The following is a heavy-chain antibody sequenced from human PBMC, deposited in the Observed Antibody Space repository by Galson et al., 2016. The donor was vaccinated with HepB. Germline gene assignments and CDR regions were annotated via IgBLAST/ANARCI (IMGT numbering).Heavy chain of an antibody. D-gene: IGHD3-22*01. V-gene: IGHV4-34*01. CDR3: ARGARESSAYHFFDY. CDR1: DGAFSGYY. J-gene: IGHJ4*02. CDR2: INLSGST. Sequence: ETLSLTCAVYDGAFSGYYWTWIRQSPGKGLEWIGEINLSGSTTYNPSLESRVTLSIDTSRKQFSLKLTSVTAADAAVYYCARGARESSAYHFFDYWGQGTLVSVSS.